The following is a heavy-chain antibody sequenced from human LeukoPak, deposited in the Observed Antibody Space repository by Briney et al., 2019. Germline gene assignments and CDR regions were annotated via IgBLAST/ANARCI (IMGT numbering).Heavy chain of an antibody. CDR3: ATDLRGYSGYENAYYYGMDV. D-gene: IGHD5-12*01. CDR1: GFTFSSYG. Sequence: PGGSLRLFCAASGFTFSSYGMHWVRQAPGKGLEWVAFIRYDGSNKYYADSVKGRFTISRDNSKNTLYLQMNSLRSEDTAVYYCATDLRGYSGYENAYYYGMDVWGQGTTVTVSS. CDR2: IRYDGSNK. J-gene: IGHJ6*02. V-gene: IGHV3-30*02.